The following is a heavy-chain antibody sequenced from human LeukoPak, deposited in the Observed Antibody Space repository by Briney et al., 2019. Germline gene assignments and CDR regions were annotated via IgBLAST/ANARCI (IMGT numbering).Heavy chain of an antibody. CDR2: IYHSGGT. J-gene: IGHJ4*02. CDR1: GYSISSGYY. Sequence: SETLSLTCTVSGYSISSGYYWGWIRQPPGKGLEWIGSIYHSGGTYYNPSLESRVTISVDTSKNQFSLKLSSVTAADTAVYYCARDLGDYWGQGTLVTVSS. CDR3: ARDLGDY. V-gene: IGHV4-38-2*02. D-gene: IGHD7-27*01.